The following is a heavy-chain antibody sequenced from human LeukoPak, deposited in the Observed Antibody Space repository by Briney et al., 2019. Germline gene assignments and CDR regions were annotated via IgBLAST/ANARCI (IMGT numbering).Heavy chain of an antibody. CDR2: IKQDGSDK. V-gene: IGHV3-7*01. D-gene: IGHD6-19*01. CDR3: ARAVAENWFDP. CDR1: GFTFSSYW. J-gene: IGHJ5*02. Sequence: GGSLRLSRAASGFTFSSYWMSWVRQAPGKGLEWVANIKQDGSDKYYVDSVKGRFTISRDNAKNSVYLQMNSLRAEDTALYYCARAVAENWFDPWGQGTLVTVSS.